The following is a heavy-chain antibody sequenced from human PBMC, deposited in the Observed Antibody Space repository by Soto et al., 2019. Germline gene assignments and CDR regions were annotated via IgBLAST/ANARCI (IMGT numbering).Heavy chain of an antibody. CDR3: ARDRLFDGSGRGWYHYYMDV. V-gene: IGHV1-3*01. CDR2: INAGNGNT. D-gene: IGHD3-10*01. Sequence: ASVKVSCKASGYTFTSYAMHWVRQAPGQRLEWMGWINAGNGNTKYSQKFQGRVTITRGTSASTAYMELSSLRSEDTAVYYCARDRLFDGSGRGWYHYYMDVWGKGTTVTVSS. CDR1: GYTFTSYA. J-gene: IGHJ6*03.